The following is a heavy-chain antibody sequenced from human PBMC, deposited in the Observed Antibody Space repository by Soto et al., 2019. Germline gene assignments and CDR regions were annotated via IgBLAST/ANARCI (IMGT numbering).Heavy chain of an antibody. D-gene: IGHD5-12*01. CDR1: GFAISSNW. V-gene: IGHV3-7*01. CDR2: IKQDGSEK. J-gene: IGHJ4*02. CDR3: TRDHVDIVATITSYYFDY. Sequence: GGSLRLSCAASGFAISSNWMTWVRQAPGKGLEWVANIKQDGSEKNYVGSVRGRFTISRDNAKNSLYLQMNTLRAEDTAVYYCTRDHVDIVATITSYYFDYWGQGTLATVSS.